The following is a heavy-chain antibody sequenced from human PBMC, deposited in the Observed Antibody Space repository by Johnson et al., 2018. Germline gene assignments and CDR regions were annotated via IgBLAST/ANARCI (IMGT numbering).Heavy chain of an antibody. J-gene: IGHJ3*01. Sequence: QVQLVESGGGVVQPGRSLRLSCAASGFTFSNYGMHWVRQAPGKGLEGVALISFDGSNKDYRDSVKGRFTLSRDNSKTTLYLKMNSLRGEDTAVYYCAKDPRMAVAGSDAFDVWGQGTLVTDSS. D-gene: IGHD6-19*01. CDR3: AKDPRMAVAGSDAFDV. CDR1: GFTFSNYG. CDR2: ISFDGSNK. V-gene: IGHV3-30*18.